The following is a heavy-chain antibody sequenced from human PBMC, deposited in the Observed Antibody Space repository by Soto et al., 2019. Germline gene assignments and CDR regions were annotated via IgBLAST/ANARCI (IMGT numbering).Heavy chain of an antibody. CDR1: GFNFSSYS. V-gene: IGHV3-48*01. Sequence: GGSLRLSCAASGFNFSSYSMNWVRQAPGKGLEWVSYISSSSSTIYYADSVKGRFTISRDNAKNSLYLQMNSLRAEDTAVYYCARGAYYYDSSGLSYWGQGTLVTVSS. CDR3: ARGAYYYDSSGLSY. J-gene: IGHJ4*02. D-gene: IGHD3-22*01. CDR2: ISSSSSTI.